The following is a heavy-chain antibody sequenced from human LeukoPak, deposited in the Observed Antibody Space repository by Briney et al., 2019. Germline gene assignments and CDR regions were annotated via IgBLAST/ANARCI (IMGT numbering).Heavy chain of an antibody. CDR2: ISSSSSYI. CDR3: AKDLTYSSGWTLDY. V-gene: IGHV3-21*04. D-gene: IGHD6-19*01. Sequence: GGSLRLSCAASGFTFSSYSMNWVRQAPVKGLEWVSSISSSSSYIYSADSLKGRFTISRDNSKNTLYLQMNSLRAEDTAVYYCAKDLTYSSGWTLDYWGQGTLVTVSS. J-gene: IGHJ4*02. CDR1: GFTFSSYS.